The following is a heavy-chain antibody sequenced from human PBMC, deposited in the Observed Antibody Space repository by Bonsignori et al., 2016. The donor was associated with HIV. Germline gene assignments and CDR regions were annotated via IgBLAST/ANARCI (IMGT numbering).Heavy chain of an antibody. V-gene: IGHV1-2*02. CDR3: VKDETTKLSDH. D-gene: IGHD1-1*01. CDR2: INPNSGAT. Sequence: WVRQAPGQGLEWMGWINPNSGATRYAPNFQGRVTMTRDTSISTAYMELSSLTSDDTAVYYCVKDETTKLSDHWGQGTLVTVSS. J-gene: IGHJ4*02.